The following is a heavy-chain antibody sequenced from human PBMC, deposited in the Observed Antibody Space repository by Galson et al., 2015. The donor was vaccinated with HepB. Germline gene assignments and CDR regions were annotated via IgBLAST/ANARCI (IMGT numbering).Heavy chain of an antibody. CDR2: INAGNGDT. J-gene: IGHJ4*02. CDR1: GYTFTSDA. CDR3: ARVNDFGDHYYFDF. Sequence: SVKVSCKASGYTFTSDAIHWVRQAPGQRLEWMGWINAGNGDTKSSQRFQGRVTITRDTSASTSYMELSSLRSEDTAVYYCARVNDFGDHYYFDFWGQGTLVTVSS. D-gene: IGHD4-17*01. V-gene: IGHV1-3*01.